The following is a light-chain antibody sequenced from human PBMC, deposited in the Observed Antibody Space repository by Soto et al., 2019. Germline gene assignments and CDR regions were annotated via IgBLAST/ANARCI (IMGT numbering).Light chain of an antibody. CDR2: KAS. CDR3: QQYNSIRAIT. CDR1: QSISSW. Sequence: DIQMTQSPSTLSASVGDRVTITCRASQSISSWLAWYQQKPGKAPKLLIYKASSLESGVPSRFSGSGSGTEFTLTISSLQPDDFATYYCQQYNSIRAITFGQGTRLEIK. J-gene: IGKJ5*01. V-gene: IGKV1-5*03.